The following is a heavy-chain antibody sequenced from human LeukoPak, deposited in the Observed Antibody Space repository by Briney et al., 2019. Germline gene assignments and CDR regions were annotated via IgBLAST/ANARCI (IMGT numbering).Heavy chain of an antibody. J-gene: IGHJ4*02. CDR3: ASIVGANFDY. V-gene: IGHV4-39*02. CDR2: IAYSGST. CDR1: GGSISSSNYY. D-gene: IGHD1-26*01. Sequence: PSETLSLTCTVSGGSISSSNYYWGWIRQPPGTGLEWIGSIAYSGSTYYNASLKSRITISLYTSKNHFSLNLSAVTAAVTAVYYCASIVGANFDYWGQGTLVTVSS.